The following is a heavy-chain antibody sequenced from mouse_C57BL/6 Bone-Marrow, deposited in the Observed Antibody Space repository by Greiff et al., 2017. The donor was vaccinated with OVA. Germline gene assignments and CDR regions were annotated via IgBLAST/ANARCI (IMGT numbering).Heavy chain of an antibody. Sequence: VQLKESGTELVKPGASVKLSCKASGYTFTSYWMHWVKQRPGQGLEWIGNINPSNGGTNYNEKFKSKATLTVDKSSSTAYMQLSSLTSEDSAVYYCARITTVVPYFDYWGQGTTLTVSS. CDR1: GYTFTSYW. V-gene: IGHV1-53*01. CDR3: ARITTVVPYFDY. D-gene: IGHD1-1*01. CDR2: INPSNGGT. J-gene: IGHJ2*01.